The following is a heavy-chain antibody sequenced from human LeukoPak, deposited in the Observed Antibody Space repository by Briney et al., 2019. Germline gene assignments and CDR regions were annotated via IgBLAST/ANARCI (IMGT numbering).Heavy chain of an antibody. V-gene: IGHV4-30-4*01. D-gene: IGHD4-17*01. Sequence: SQTLSLTCTVSGGSISSGDYYWSWNRQPPGKGLEWIGYIYYSGSTYYNPSLKSRVTISVDTSKNQFSLKLSSVTAADTAVYYCARGSTTVTTWAFDIWGQGTMVTVSS. CDR1: GGSISSGDYY. CDR2: IYYSGST. J-gene: IGHJ3*02. CDR3: ARGSTTVTTWAFDI.